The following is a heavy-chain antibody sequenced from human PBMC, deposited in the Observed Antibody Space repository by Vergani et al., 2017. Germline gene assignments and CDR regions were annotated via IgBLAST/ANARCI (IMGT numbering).Heavy chain of an antibody. CDR3: ARPVRLRCSSTSCFEDYFDY. Sequence: QVQLVQSGAEVKKPGASVKVSCKASGYTFTSYGISWVRQAPGQGLEWMGWISAYNGNTNYAQKLQGRVTMTTDTSTSTAYMELRSLRSDDPAVYYCARPVRLRCSSTSCFEDYFDYWVQGTLVTVSS. CDR2: ISAYNGNT. CDR1: GYTFTSYG. J-gene: IGHJ4*02. D-gene: IGHD2-2*01. V-gene: IGHV1-18*01.